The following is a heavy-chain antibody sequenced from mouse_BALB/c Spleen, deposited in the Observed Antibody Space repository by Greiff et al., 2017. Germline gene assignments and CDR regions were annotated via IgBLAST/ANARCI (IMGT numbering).Heavy chain of an antibody. J-gene: IGHJ3*01. CDR3: VRHTPLNWALFAY. CDR2: IRSKSNNYAT. Sequence: EVMLVESGGGLVQPKGSLKLSCAASGFTFNTYAMNWVRQAPGKGLEWVARIRSKSNNYATYYADSVKDRFTISRDDSQSMLYLQMNNLKTEDTAMYYGVRHTPLNWALFAYWGQGTLVTVSA. D-gene: IGHD4-1*01. V-gene: IGHV10-1*02. CDR1: GFTFNTYA.